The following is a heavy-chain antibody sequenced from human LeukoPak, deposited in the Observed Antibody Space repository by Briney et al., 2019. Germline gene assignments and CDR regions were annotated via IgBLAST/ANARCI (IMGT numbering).Heavy chain of an antibody. Sequence: GASVKVSCKAAGYTLTTYGISWVRQAPGQGLEWMGWISAYNGYTNYAQKLQGRVTMTTDTSTSTAYMELRSLRSDDTAVYYCARHHYGDYVDYWGQGTLVTVSS. CDR2: ISAYNGYT. V-gene: IGHV1-18*01. J-gene: IGHJ4*02. CDR1: GYTLTTYG. D-gene: IGHD4-17*01. CDR3: ARHHYGDYVDY.